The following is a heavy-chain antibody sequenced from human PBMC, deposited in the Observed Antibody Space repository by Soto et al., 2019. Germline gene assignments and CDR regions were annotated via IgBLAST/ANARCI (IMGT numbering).Heavy chain of an antibody. V-gene: IGHV3-30*09. Sequence: QVQLVESGGGVVQPGRSLRLSCATSGFTFSNYAVHWVRQAPGKGLEWLTLISYDGANTQYADSVKGRFAVSRDNSENTVFLPMNRLTTEDTAIYYCARDLDSSGHSHLDSWGQGTLVTVSS. CDR3: ARDLDSSGHSHLDS. D-gene: IGHD3-22*01. CDR2: ISYDGANT. J-gene: IGHJ4*02. CDR1: GFTFSNYA.